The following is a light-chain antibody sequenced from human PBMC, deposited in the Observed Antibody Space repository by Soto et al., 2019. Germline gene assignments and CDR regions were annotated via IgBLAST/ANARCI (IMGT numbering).Light chain of an antibody. CDR1: RSDVGVYNY. CDR2: EVA. V-gene: IGLV2-8*01. CDR3: SSYAGSNNFV. Sequence: QSALTQPPSASGSPGQSVTVSCTGTRSDVGVYNYVSWYRQHPGEAPKLLIYEVAKRPSGVPDRFSGSKSGNTASLTVSGLQVEDEADYYCSSYAGSNNFVFGTGTKVTVL. J-gene: IGLJ1*01.